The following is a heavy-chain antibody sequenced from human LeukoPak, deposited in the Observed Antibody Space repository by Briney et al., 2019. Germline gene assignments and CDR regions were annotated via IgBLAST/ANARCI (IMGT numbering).Heavy chain of an antibody. CDR1: GFTFSNYA. CDR3: AKRDYYDSSGYAPLFDY. D-gene: IGHD3-22*01. CDR2: ISGNGDKI. V-gene: IGHV3-23*01. Sequence: GGSLRLSCAASGFTFSNYAMAWVRQAPGKGLEWVSGISGNGDKIYYADSVKGRFTVSRDNSKNTLYLQMNSLRGEDTAVYFCAKRDYYDSSGYAPLFDYWGQGTLVTVSP. J-gene: IGHJ4*02.